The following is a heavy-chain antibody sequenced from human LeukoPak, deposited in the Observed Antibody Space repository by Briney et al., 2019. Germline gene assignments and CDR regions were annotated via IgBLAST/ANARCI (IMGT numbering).Heavy chain of an antibody. D-gene: IGHD2-2*01. CDR3: AKAVVVVPAATPFDY. Sequence: GGSLRLSCAVSGFTFSSYAMSWVRQAPGKGLEWVSTISGSGGATYYADSVKGRFTISRDNSKITLYLQMNGLRAEDTALFYCAKAVVVVPAATPFDYWGLGTLVTVSS. CDR2: ISGSGGAT. CDR1: GFTFSSYA. V-gene: IGHV3-23*01. J-gene: IGHJ4*02.